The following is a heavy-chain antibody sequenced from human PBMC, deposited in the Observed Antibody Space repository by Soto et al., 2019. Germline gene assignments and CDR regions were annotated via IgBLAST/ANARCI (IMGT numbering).Heavy chain of an antibody. CDR2: IIPIFGTA. J-gene: IGHJ6*02. CDR3: ASAVYGAGSYYSSPYYGMDV. CDR1: GGTFSSYA. D-gene: IGHD3-10*01. V-gene: IGHV1-69*13. Sequence: SVKVSCKASGGTFSSYAISWVRQAPGQGLEWMGGIIPIFGTANYAQKFQGRVTITADESTSKAYMELSSLRSEDTAVYYCASAVYGAGSYYSSPYYGMDVWGHGTTVTVSS.